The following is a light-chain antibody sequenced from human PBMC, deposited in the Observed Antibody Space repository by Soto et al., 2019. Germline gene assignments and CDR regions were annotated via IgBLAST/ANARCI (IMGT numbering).Light chain of an antibody. J-gene: IGLJ3*02. CDR3: LFAYSIPRPV. Sequence: QAVVTQEPSLTVSPGGTVTLTCGSSTGDVTSGHYPYWFQQKPGQAPRTLIYDTSNKHSWTPARFSGSLLGGKSALTLSGAQPEEEAIYYCLFAYSIPRPVFGGGTNLTVL. CDR1: TGDVTSGHY. V-gene: IGLV7-46*01. CDR2: DTS.